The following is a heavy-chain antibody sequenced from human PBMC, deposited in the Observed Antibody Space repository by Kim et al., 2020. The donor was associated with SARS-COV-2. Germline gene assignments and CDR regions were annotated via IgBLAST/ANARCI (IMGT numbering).Heavy chain of an antibody. Sequence: GGSLRLSCAASGFTVNSNSMSWVRQAPGKGLEWVSVIYSDGSTNYADSVKGRFTISRDNSKNTLYLQMNSLRAEDTAVYHCTTPGWEILYWGQGTLVTVSS. CDR1: GFTVNSNS. CDR3: TTPGWEILY. J-gene: IGHJ4*02. CDR2: IYSDGST. D-gene: IGHD1-26*01. V-gene: IGHV3-53*01.